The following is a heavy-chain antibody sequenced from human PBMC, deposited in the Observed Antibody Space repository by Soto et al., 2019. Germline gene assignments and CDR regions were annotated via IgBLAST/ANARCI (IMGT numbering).Heavy chain of an antibody. J-gene: IGHJ4*02. V-gene: IGHV4-39*01. Sequence: PSETLSLTCTVSGGSFSSSNYYWGWIRQSPGKGPEWIGNIFYGGGSGVAYYSPSLKSRVTISVDTSKNQFSLNMGSLTAADTAVYFCARRGGGDSLFDSWGQGKLVTVSS. CDR3: ARRGGGDSLFDS. D-gene: IGHD4-17*01. CDR1: GGSFSSSNYY. CDR2: IFYGGGSGVA.